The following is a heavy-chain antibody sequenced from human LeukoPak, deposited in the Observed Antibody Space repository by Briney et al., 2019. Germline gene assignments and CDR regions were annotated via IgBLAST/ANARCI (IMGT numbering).Heavy chain of an antibody. CDR3: TTDSLRMGVTGLDY. V-gene: IGHV3-15*01. CDR1: GFTFSRSW. D-gene: IGHD3-3*01. Sequence: GGSLRLSCVASGFTFSRSWMSWVRRAPGKGLEWVGRIKSKTDGGTIDYAAPVKGRFTISRDDSKKTLYLQMNSLKTEDTAVYYCTTDSLRMGVTGLDYWGQGTLVTVSS. J-gene: IGHJ4*02. CDR2: IKSKTDGGTI.